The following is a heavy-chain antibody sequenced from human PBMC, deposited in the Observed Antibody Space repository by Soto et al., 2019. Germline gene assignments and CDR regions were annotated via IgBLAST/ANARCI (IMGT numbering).Heavy chain of an antibody. V-gene: IGHV3-7*04. D-gene: IGHD5-12*01. Sequence: GGSLRLSCAASGFSFSNHWMSWVRQAPGKGLEWVANLKPDGSQKWYVDSVKGRFAISRDNSKNSLFLQMNSLRADDTAVYYCARGDYLFISGPFPDAIVIWGPGTMVTV. CDR2: LKPDGSQK. CDR1: GFSFSNHW. J-gene: IGHJ3*02. CDR3: ARGDYLFISGPFPDAIVI.